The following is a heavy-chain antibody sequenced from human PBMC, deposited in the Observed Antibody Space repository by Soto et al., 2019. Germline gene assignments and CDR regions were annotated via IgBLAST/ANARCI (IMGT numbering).Heavy chain of an antibody. D-gene: IGHD3-10*01. CDR3: ARHPTGEKGSGSYYIEPFSNYYYYYMDV. CDR2: IYYSGST. J-gene: IGHJ6*03. Sequence: QLQLQESGPGLVKPSETLSLTCTVSGGSISSSSYYWGWIRQPPGKGLEWIGSIYYSGSTYYNPSLKSRVTISVDTSKNQFSLKLSSVTAADTAVYYCARHPTGEKGSGSYYIEPFSNYYYYYMDVWGKGTTVTVSS. V-gene: IGHV4-39*01. CDR1: GGSISSSSYY.